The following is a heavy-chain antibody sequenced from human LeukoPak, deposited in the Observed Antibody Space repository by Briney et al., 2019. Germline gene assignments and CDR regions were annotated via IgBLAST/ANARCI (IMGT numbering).Heavy chain of an antibody. CDR2: IWYDGSNK. CDR1: GFTFSSYG. CDR3: ARRIAAAKHFDY. J-gene: IGHJ4*02. D-gene: IGHD6-13*01. V-gene: IGHV3-33*01. Sequence: GGSLRLSCAASGFTFSSYGMHWVRQAPGKGLEWVAVIWYDGSNKYYADSVKGRFTISGDNSKNTLYLQMNSLRAEDTAVYYCARRIAAAKHFDYWGQGTLVTVSS.